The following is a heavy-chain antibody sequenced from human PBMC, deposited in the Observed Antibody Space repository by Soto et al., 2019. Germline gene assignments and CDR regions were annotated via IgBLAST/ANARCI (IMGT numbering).Heavy chain of an antibody. V-gene: IGHV3-7*01. CDR1: GFTFSNYW. Sequence: EVQLVESGGGLVQPGGSLRLSCAASGFTFSNYWMSWVRQAPGKGLEWVANINRDGSDKYYMDSVKGRFTLSRDNAKNSVDLQMNSLRGEDTAVYYCARDHTSHSGAMDVWGQGTTVTVSS. CDR2: INRDGSDK. J-gene: IGHJ6*02. D-gene: IGHD1-26*01. CDR3: ARDHTSHSGAMDV.